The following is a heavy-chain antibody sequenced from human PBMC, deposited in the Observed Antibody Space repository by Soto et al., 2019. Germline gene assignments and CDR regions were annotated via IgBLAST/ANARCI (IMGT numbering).Heavy chain of an antibody. CDR1: CGSISSGVYY. V-gene: IGHV4-31*03. J-gene: IGHJ4*02. CDR2: IFYSGST. D-gene: IGHD3-10*01. CDR3: ATYGSGTYKPTTFDY. Sequence: QVQLQESGPGLVKPSQTLSLTCTVSCGSISSGVYYWSWIRQHPGKGLEWIGYIFYSGSTYYNPSLKSRVTISVDTSKNQFSLKLSSVTAADTAVYYCATYGSGTYKPTTFDYWGQGTLVTVSS.